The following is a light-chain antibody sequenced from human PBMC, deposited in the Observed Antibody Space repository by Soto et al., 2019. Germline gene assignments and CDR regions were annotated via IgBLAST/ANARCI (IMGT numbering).Light chain of an antibody. CDR2: GAS. Sequence: EIVMTQSPATLSVSPGERATLSCRASQSVSSNLAWYQQKPGQAPRLLIYGASTRATGIPARFSGSGSGTELTLTLSSLQSEDFAVYYCQQYNNWPPRSTFGQGTRLEIK. J-gene: IGKJ5*01. CDR3: QQYNNWPPRST. V-gene: IGKV3-15*01. CDR1: QSVSSN.